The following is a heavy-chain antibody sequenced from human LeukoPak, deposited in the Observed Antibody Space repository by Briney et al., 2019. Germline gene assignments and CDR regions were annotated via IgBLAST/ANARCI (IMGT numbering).Heavy chain of an antibody. D-gene: IGHD3-9*01. Sequence: PGGPLRLSCLDSGFSFSTYALHWVRQAPGKGLEFVSAISSNGAITYYADSVKGRFTISRDNSKNTLYLQLRSLRAEDTAVYYCVKERYYDILAGYLYFWGQGTLVTVSS. J-gene: IGHJ4*02. V-gene: IGHV3-64D*06. CDR2: ISSNGAIT. CDR1: GFSFSTYA. CDR3: VKERYYDILAGYLYF.